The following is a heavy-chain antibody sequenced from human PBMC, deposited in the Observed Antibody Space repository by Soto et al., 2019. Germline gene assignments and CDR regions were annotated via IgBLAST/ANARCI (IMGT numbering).Heavy chain of an antibody. J-gene: IGHJ6*02. Sequence: RRLSCAASGFTFSSYAMHWVRQAPGKGLEWVAVISYDGSNKYYADSVKGRFTISRDNSKNTLYLQMNSLRAEDTAVYYCARDRGYIVVVPAATYYYYYGMDVWGQGXTVTVSS. V-gene: IGHV3-30-3*01. D-gene: IGHD2-2*01. CDR3: ARDRGYIVVVPAATYYYYYGMDV. CDR1: GFTFSSYA. CDR2: ISYDGSNK.